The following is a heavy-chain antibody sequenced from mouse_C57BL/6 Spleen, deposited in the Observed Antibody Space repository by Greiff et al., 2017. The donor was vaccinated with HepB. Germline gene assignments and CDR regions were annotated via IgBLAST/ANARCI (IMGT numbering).Heavy chain of an antibody. CDR3: ARCYYGTYYFDY. Sequence: VQLQQPGAELVKPGASVKLSCKASGYTFTSYWMHWVKQRPGQGLEWIGMIHPNSGSTNYNEKFKSKATLTVDKSSSTAYMQLRSLTSEDSAVYYCARCYYGTYYFDYWGQGTTLTVSS. D-gene: IGHD1-1*01. CDR2: IHPNSGST. V-gene: IGHV1-64*01. CDR1: GYTFTSYW. J-gene: IGHJ2*01.